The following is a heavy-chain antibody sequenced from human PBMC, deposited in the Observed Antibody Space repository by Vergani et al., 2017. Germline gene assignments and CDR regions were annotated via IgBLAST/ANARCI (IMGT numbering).Heavy chain of an antibody. CDR1: GFTFSSYS. J-gene: IGHJ6*03. Sequence: EVQLVESGGGLVKPGGSLRLSCAASGFTFSSYSMNWVRQAPWQGLEWVSSISSSSSYIYYSDSVKGRFTITRDNAKNSLYLQMNILRAEDTAVYYCAKGDIAVAGSYYYLDVWGKGTTVTVTS. CDR3: AKGDIAVAGSYYYLDV. D-gene: IGHD6-19*01. V-gene: IGHV3-21*04. CDR2: ISSSSSYI.